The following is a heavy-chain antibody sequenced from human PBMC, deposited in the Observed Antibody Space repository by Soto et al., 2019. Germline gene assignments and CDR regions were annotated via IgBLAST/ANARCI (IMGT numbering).Heavy chain of an antibody. V-gene: IGHV3-23*01. CDR3: SKDLRTMVRGVIINQSYNWFDP. CDR2: ISGSGGST. D-gene: IGHD3-10*01. J-gene: IGHJ5*02. CDR1: GFTFSSYA. Sequence: PGGSLRLSCAASGFTFSSYAMSWVRQAPGKGLEWVSAISGSGGSTYYAETVKGRFTISRDNSKNTLYLQMNSLRAEDTAVYYCSKDLRTMVRGVIINQSYNWFDPWGQGTLVTVSS.